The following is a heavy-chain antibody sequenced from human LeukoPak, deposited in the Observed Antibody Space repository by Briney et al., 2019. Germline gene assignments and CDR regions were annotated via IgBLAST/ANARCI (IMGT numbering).Heavy chain of an antibody. J-gene: IGHJ4*02. D-gene: IGHD6-19*01. Sequence: SETLSLTCTVSGGSISSYYWSWIRQPPGKGLEWIGYIYYSGSTNYNPSLKSRVTISVDTSKNQFSLKLSSVTVADTAVYYCARPNSSGWYYFDYWGQGTLVIVSS. CDR1: GGSISSYY. CDR3: ARPNSSGWYYFDY. CDR2: IYYSGST. V-gene: IGHV4-59*01.